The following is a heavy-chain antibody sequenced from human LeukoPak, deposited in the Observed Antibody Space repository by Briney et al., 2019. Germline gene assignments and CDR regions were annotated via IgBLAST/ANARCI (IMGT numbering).Heavy chain of an antibody. CDR1: GYTFTDFY. D-gene: IGHD3-22*01. J-gene: IGHJ4*02. CDR2: INPNSGVT. CDR3: ARDRDYCDSSGYDY. V-gene: IGHV1-2*06. Sequence: ASVKVSCKASGYTFTDFYIHWVRQAPGQGLEWMGRINPNSGVTNYAQKFQGRVTMTRDTSINTAYMELSRLRSDDTAVYYCARDRDYCDSSGYDYWGQGTLVTVSS.